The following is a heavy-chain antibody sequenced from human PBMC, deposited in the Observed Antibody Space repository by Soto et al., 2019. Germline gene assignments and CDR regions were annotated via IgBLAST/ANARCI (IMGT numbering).Heavy chain of an antibody. Sequence: EVQLVASGGGLVQPGGSLRLSCAASGFTFSNYWMHWVRQAPGKGLVWVSRINSDGSSTNYADSVKGRFTISRDNAKNTLYLQMNSLRAEDTAVYYCARLSMIRGVIADYWGQGTLVTVSS. D-gene: IGHD3-10*01. CDR1: GFTFSNYW. CDR3: ARLSMIRGVIADY. CDR2: INSDGSST. V-gene: IGHV3-74*01. J-gene: IGHJ4*02.